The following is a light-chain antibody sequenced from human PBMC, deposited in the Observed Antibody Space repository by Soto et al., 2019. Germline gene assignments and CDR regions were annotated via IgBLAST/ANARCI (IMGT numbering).Light chain of an antibody. V-gene: IGKV3-20*01. CDR2: GAS. CDR3: MQRIEFPSYT. Sequence: EIVLTQSPGTLSLSPGERATLSCRASQSISSSNLAWYQQKPGRAPRLLIYGASSRATGIPDRFSGSGSGTDFTLKISRVEAEDVGVYYCMQRIEFPSYTFGQGTKLEIK. J-gene: IGKJ2*01. CDR1: QSISSSN.